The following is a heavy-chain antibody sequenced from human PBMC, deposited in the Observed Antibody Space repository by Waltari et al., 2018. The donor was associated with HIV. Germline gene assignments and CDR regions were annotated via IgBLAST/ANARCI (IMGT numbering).Heavy chain of an antibody. J-gene: IGHJ6*02. D-gene: IGHD6-19*01. Sequence: QVQLVQSGSELKKPGASVKVSCKASGYTFTTYAMNWVRQAPGQGLEWMGWINTNTGIPTYAQCFSGRFVFSLDTSVSTAYLQISSLESEDTAVYFCAKGIAVSTTYYYSAMDVWGPGTTVAVSS. CDR2: INTNTGIP. CDR3: AKGIAVSTTYYYSAMDV. CDR1: GYTFTTYA. V-gene: IGHV7-4-1*02.